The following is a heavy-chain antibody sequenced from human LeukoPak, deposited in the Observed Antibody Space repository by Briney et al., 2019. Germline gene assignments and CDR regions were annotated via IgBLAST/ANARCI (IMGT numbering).Heavy chain of an antibody. CDR1: GYTFTSYD. CDR2: MNPNSGNT. J-gene: IGHJ4*02. V-gene: IGHV1-8*03. D-gene: IGHD2-2*02. Sequence: ASVKVSCKASGYTFTSYDINWVRQATGQGLEWMGWMNPNSGNTGYAQKFQGRVTITRNTSISTAYMELSSLRSEDTAVYYCATDLVVVPAAIRLVGGVEVSDYWGQGTLVTVSS. CDR3: ATDLVVVPAAIRLVGGVEVSDY.